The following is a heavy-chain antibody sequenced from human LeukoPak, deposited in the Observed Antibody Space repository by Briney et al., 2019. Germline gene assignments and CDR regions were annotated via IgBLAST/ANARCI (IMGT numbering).Heavy chain of an antibody. CDR3: ARRALVCSGGSCKPYYYGMDV. J-gene: IGHJ6*02. V-gene: IGHV4-4*02. CDR2: IYHSGST. Sequence: SETLFLTCAVSGGSISSSNWWSWVRQPPGKGLEWIGEIYHSGSTNYNPSLKSRVTISVDKSKNQFSLKLSSVTAADTAVYYCARRALVCSGGSCKPYYYGMDVWGQGTTVTVSS. D-gene: IGHD2-15*01. CDR1: GGSISSSNW.